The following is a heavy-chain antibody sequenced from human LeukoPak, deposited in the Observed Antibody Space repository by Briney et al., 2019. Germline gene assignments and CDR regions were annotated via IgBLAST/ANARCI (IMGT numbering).Heavy chain of an antibody. CDR2: IDHSGST. V-gene: IGHV4-34*01. Sequence: SETLFLTCAVYGGSFSGYYWSWIRQPPGKGLEWIGEIDHSGSTNYNPSLKSRVTISVDTSKNQFSLKLSSVTAEDTAVYYCAKGSHFYSSSWYLDYWGQGTLVTVSS. D-gene: IGHD6-13*01. CDR3: AKGSHFYSSSWYLDY. CDR1: GGSFSGYY. J-gene: IGHJ4*02.